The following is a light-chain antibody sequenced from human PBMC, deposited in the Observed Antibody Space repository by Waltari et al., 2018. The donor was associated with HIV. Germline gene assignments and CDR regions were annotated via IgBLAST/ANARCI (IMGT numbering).Light chain of an antibody. J-gene: IGKJ2*01. CDR3: HQYGNSPRT. CDR1: QSVSSSQ. V-gene: IGKV3-20*01. Sequence: EIVLTQSPGTLSMSPGERAILSCRASQSVSSSQIAWYQQKRGQAPRLLIYVGSSRATGIPDRFSGSGSGTHHTLTISRLEPEDFAVYYCHQYGNSPRTFGQGTKLEIK. CDR2: VGS.